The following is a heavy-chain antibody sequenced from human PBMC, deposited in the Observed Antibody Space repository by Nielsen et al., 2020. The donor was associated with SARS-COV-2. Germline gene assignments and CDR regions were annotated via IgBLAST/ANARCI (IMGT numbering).Heavy chain of an antibody. CDR1: GYTFTSYW. V-gene: IGHV5-51*01. J-gene: IGHJ4*02. CDR3: ARHETPMATITFFDY. CDR2: IYPGDSDT. D-gene: IGHD5-24*01. Sequence: KVSCKASGYTFTSYWIGWVRQMPGKGLEWMGIIYPGDSDTRYSPSFQGQVTISADKSISTAYLQWSSLKASDSAMYYCARHETPMATITFFDYWGQGTLVTVSS.